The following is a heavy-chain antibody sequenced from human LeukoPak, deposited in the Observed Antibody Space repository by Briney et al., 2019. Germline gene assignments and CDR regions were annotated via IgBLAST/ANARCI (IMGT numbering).Heavy chain of an antibody. CDR2: ISSSVSTI. Sequence: PGGSLRLSCAASGFTSSSYEMNWVRQAPGKGLEWVSYISSSVSTIYYADSVKGRFTISRDNPKNSLYLQMNSLRAEDTAVYYCAELGITMIGGVWGKGTTVTISS. J-gene: IGHJ6*04. V-gene: IGHV3-48*03. CDR3: AELGITMIGGV. D-gene: IGHD3-10*02. CDR1: GFTSSSYE.